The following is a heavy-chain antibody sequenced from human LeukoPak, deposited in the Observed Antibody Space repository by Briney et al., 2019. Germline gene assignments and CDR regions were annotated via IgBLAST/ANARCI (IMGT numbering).Heavy chain of an antibody. CDR3: ATAHPPTSRYYYMDV. D-gene: IGHD3-16*01. Sequence: ASVNVSCKVSGYTLTELSMDWVRQAAGKGLEWMGGFDPEDGETIYAQKLQGRVTMTEDTSTDTAYMELSSLRSEDTAVYYCATAHPPTSRYYYMDVWGKGTTVTVSS. CDR2: FDPEDGET. J-gene: IGHJ6*03. V-gene: IGHV1-24*01. CDR1: GYTLTELS.